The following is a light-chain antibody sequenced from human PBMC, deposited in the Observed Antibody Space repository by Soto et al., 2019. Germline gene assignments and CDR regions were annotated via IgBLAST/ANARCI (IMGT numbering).Light chain of an antibody. CDR1: TGAVTSGHH. J-gene: IGLJ3*02. CDR2: DTT. V-gene: IGLV7-46*01. Sequence: QAVVTQEPSLTVSPGGTVTLTCGSSTGAVTSGHHPYWFQQKPGQAPGTMIYDTTSGHSWTPARFSGSPLGGKAALTLSGAHPEDGVGYYCFLVYSGGGGLGEGTKLTVL. CDR3: FLVYSGGGG.